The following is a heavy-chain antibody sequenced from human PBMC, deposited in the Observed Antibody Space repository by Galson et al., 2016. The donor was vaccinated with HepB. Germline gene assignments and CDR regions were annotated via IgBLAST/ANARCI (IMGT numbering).Heavy chain of an antibody. CDR1: GFTFSGYY. V-gene: IGHV3-74*01. J-gene: IGHJ4*03. Sequence: RLSCAASGFTFSGYYMYWVRQAPGRGLIWVSRITPDGSPTAYADSVKGRFTISRDNAKNTLYLQMSSLRAEDTAVYYCVGYNWHAIDYWGHGTLVTVSS. CDR2: ITPDGSPT. D-gene: IGHD1-20*01. CDR3: VGYNWHAIDY.